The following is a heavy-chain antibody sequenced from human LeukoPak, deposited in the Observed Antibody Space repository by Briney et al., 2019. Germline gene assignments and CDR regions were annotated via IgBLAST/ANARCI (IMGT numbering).Heavy chain of an antibody. D-gene: IGHD2/OR15-2a*01. CDR3: VRRHGGTPEY. CDR1: TFNFKIYV. J-gene: IGHJ4*02. Sequence: GSLRPSCATSTFNFKIYVIGVGPQAPREGLGGVSAITYDGRYTDYADSVRGRFTISRDNSKNTLSLQMNSLTAEDTALYYCVRRHGGTPEYWGLGTLVTVSS. V-gene: IGHV3-23*01. CDR2: ITYDGRYT.